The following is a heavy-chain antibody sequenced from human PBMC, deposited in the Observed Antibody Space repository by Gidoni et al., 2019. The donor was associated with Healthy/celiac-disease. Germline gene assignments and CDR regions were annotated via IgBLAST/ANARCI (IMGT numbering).Heavy chain of an antibody. V-gene: IGHV3-30*18. D-gene: IGHD3-9*01. J-gene: IGHJ6*02. CDR2: ISYDGSNK. CDR3: AKKVGYDILTGYYRAYGMDV. Sequence: QVQLVASGGGVVQPGRSLRLSCPASGFTFSSYGMPWVRQAPGKGLEWVAVISYDGSNKYYADAVKGRFTISRDNSKNTLYLQMNSLRAEDTAVYYCAKKVGYDILTGYYRAYGMDVWGQGTTVTVSS. CDR1: GFTFSSYG.